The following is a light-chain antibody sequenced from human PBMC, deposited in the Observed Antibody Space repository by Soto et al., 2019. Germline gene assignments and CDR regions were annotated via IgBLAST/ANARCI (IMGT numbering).Light chain of an antibody. J-gene: IGLJ1*01. CDR2: GNS. CDR3: QSYDSSLSGYV. CDR1: SSNIGATYE. V-gene: IGLV1-40*01. Sequence: QSVLTQPPSVSGAPGQRVTVSCTGSSSNIGATYEVHWYQQLPGTDPKLLIYGNSNRPSGVPDRFSGSKSGTSASLAITGLQAEDEADYYCQSYDSSLSGYVFGTGTKLTVL.